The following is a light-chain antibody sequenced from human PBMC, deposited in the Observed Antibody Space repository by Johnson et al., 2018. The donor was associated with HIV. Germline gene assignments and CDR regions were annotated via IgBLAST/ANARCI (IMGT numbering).Light chain of an antibody. CDR1: SSNIGNNY. CDR3: GTWDSSLSAV. CDR2: DNN. J-gene: IGLJ1*01. V-gene: IGLV1-51*01. Sequence: QSVLTQPPSVSAAPGQKVTISCSGSSSNIGNNYVSWYQQLPGTAPKLLIYDNNKRPSGIPDRFSGSKSGTSATLGITGLQTGDEADYYCGTWDSSLSAVFGTWTQVTVL.